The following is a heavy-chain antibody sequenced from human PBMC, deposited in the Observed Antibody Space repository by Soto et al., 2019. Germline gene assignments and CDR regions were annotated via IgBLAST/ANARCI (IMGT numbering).Heavy chain of an antibody. D-gene: IGHD5-12*01. Sequence: QVQLQQWGAGLLKPSETLSLNCAVNGGSLSGFYWSWIRQPPGKGLEWIGEIKDGRYTNYSPSLKSRATISSDRSNNQFSLRLNSVTAADTGVYYCARGQEGVVATHWDQGALVTVSS. V-gene: IGHV4-34*01. CDR1: GGSLSGFY. CDR2: IKDGRYT. CDR3: ARGQEGVVATH. J-gene: IGHJ4*02.